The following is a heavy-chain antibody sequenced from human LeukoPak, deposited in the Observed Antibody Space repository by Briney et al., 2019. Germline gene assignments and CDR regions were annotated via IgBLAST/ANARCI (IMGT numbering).Heavy chain of an antibody. Sequence: PGGSLRLSCAASGFTFSTYGMHWVRQAPGKGLEWVAVISYDGSNKYYADSVKGRLTISRDNSKNTLYLQMNSLRAEDTAVYYCAKDRGYGGQGVRNYFDYWGQGTLVTVSS. CDR1: GFTFSTYG. CDR3: AKDRGYGGQGVRNYFDY. J-gene: IGHJ4*02. D-gene: IGHD5-18*01. CDR2: ISYDGSNK. V-gene: IGHV3-30*18.